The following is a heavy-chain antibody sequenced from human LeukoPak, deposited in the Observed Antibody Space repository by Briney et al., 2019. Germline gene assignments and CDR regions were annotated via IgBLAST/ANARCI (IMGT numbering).Heavy chain of an antibody. CDR3: ARLGGYDEYYYYMDV. CDR2: IYPGDSDT. Sequence: KCGESLKISCKGSGYSFTSYWIGWVRQMPGKGLKWMGIIYPGDSDTRYSPSFQGQVTISADKSISTAYLQWSSLKASDTAMYYCARLGGYDEYYYYMDVWGRGTTVTVSS. V-gene: IGHV5-51*01. CDR1: GYSFTSYW. J-gene: IGHJ6*03. D-gene: IGHD5-12*01.